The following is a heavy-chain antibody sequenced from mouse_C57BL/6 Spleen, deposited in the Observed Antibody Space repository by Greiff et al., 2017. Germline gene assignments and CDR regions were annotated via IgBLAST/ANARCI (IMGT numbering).Heavy chain of an antibody. CDR2: INPNNGGT. V-gene: IGHV1-22*01. CDR1: GYTFTDYN. Sequence: VQLQQSGPELVKPGASVKMSCKASGYTFTDYNMHWVKQSHGKGLEWIGYINPNNGGTNYKQKFKGKATLTVNKSSSTAYMELSSLTSEDSAVYYCARMEYAMDYWGQGTSVTVSS. J-gene: IGHJ4*01. CDR3: ARMEYAMDY.